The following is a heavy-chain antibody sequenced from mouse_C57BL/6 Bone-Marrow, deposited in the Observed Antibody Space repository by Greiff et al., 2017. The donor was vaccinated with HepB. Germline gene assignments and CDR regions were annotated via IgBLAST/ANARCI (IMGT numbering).Heavy chain of an antibody. CDR1: YTFSRRVH. D-gene: IGHD4-1*01. CDR3: NEDSAVYYCTREDWDVAFDY. J-gene: IGHJ2*01. V-gene: IGHV1-5*01. CDR2: GQGLEWIG. Sequence: EVQLVESGPELARPLASVKISCQAFYTFSRRVHFAIRDTNYWMQWVKQRPGQGLEWIGAIYPGNSDTSYNQKFKGKAKLTAVTSASTAYMELSSLTNEDSAVYYCTREDWDVAFDYWGQGTTLTVSS.